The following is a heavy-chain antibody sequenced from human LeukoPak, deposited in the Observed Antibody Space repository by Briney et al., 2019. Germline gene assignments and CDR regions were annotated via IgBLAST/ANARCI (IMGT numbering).Heavy chain of an antibody. Sequence: GASVKVSCKASGYTFTGYYMHWVRQAPGQGLEWMGWINPNSGGTNYAQKFQGRVTMTRDTSISTAYMELRRLRSDDTAVYYCARVDTMIVVAVPLTDAFDIWGQGTMVTVSS. CDR1: GYTFTGYY. J-gene: IGHJ3*02. D-gene: IGHD3-22*01. CDR2: INPNSGGT. V-gene: IGHV1-2*02. CDR3: ARVDTMIVVAVPLTDAFDI.